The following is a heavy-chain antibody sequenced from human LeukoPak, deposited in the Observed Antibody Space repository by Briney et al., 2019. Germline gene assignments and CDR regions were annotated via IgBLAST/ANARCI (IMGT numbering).Heavy chain of an antibody. Sequence: SETLSLTCSVSDGSINSYYWNWIRRPPGKGLEWIGYIYYNGDTNYSPSLKSRVTMSVDTSKNLFSLKLSSVTAADTAVYYCARGSFWSGYYLWFDPWGQGTLVTVSS. J-gene: IGHJ5*02. CDR3: ARGSFWSGYYLWFDP. V-gene: IGHV4-59*01. CDR2: IYYNGDT. D-gene: IGHD3-3*01. CDR1: DGSINSYY.